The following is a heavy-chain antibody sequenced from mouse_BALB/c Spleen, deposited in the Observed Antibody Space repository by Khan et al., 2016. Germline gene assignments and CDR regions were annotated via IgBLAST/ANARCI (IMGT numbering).Heavy chain of an antibody. CDR3: ARDGLYGCYAIDY. D-gene: IGHD3-3*01. Sequence: EVQLQESGPGLVKPSQSLSLTCTVTGYSITSNYAWNWIRQFPGNKLEWLAYITYSGSTGYNPSLISRISITRDTSRNQFFLQLNSVTTEDTATYYCARDGLYGCYAIDYGGQGTSVTGSS. CDR1: GYSITSNYA. CDR2: ITYSGST. V-gene: IGHV3-2*02. J-gene: IGHJ4*01.